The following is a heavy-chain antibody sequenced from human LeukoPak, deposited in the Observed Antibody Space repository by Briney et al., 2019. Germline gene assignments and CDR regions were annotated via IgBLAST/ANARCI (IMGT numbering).Heavy chain of an antibody. J-gene: IGHJ4*02. Sequence: PSETLSLTCAVYGGSFSGYYWSWIRQPPGKGLEWIGEINHSGSTNYNPSLKSRVTISVDTSKNQFSLKLSSVTAADTAVYYCASKLRYCTNGVCYTGFDYWGQGTLVTVSS. D-gene: IGHD2-8*01. CDR3: ASKLRYCTNGVCYTGFDY. V-gene: IGHV4-34*01. CDR1: GGSFSGYY. CDR2: INHSGST.